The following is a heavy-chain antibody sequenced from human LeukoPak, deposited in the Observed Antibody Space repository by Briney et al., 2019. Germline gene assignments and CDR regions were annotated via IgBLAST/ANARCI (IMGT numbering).Heavy chain of an antibody. V-gene: IGHV1-46*01. J-gene: IGHJ5*02. CDR1: GYTFSDYY. Sequence: ASVKVSCKASGYTFSDYYMHWVRQAPGQGLEWMGVINPSGGSTRYAQKFQGRVTMTRDMSTSTVDMELSILRSEDTAVYYCARDGCSSTTNCDENNWFDPWGQGTLVIVSS. CDR3: ARDGCSSTTNCDENNWFDP. D-gene: IGHD2/OR15-2a*01. CDR2: INPSGGST.